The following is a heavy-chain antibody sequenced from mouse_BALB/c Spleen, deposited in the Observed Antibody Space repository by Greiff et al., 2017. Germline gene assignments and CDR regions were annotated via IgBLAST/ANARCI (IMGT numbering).Heavy chain of an antibody. CDR1: GFNIKDPY. J-gene: IGHJ4*01. CDR2: IDPANGNT. CDR3: ARFGPYAMDY. V-gene: IGHV14-3*02. Sequence: VQLQQSGAELVKPGASVKLSCTASGFNIKDPYMHWVKQRPEQGLEWIGRIDPANGNTKYDPKFQGKATITADTSSNTAYLQLSSLTSEDTAVYYCARFGPYAMDYWGQGTSVTVSS.